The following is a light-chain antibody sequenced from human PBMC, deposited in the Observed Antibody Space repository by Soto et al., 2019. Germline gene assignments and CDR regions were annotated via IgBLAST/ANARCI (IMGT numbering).Light chain of an antibody. CDR3: LQGSHWPRT. V-gene: IGKV2-30*01. J-gene: IGKJ2*01. CDR1: QSLVYRDGNTY. CDR2: NVS. Sequence: DVVMTQSPLSLPVTLGQPASISCKSSQSLVYRDGNTYLNWFQQRPGQSPRRLIYNVSKRDSGVPDRFSGSGSGPDFTLKIRRVEAEDVGVYYCLQGSHWPRTFGQGTKLEIK.